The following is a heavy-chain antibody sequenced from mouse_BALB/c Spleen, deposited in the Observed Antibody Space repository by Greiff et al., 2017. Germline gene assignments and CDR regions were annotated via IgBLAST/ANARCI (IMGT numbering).Heavy chain of an antibody. V-gene: IGHV14-3*02. J-gene: IGHJ4*01. CDR3: AITTVPYYYAMDY. Sequence: EVQLVESGAELVKPGASVKLSCTASGFNIKDTYMHWVKQRPEQGLEWIGRIDPANGNTKYDPKFQGKATITADTSSNTAYLQLSSLTSEDTAVYYCAITTVPYYYAMDYWGQGTSVTVSS. D-gene: IGHD1-1*01. CDR2: IDPANGNT. CDR1: GFNIKDTY.